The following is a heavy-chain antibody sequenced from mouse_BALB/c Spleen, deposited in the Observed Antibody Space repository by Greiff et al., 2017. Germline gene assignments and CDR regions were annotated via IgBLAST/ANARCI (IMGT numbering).Heavy chain of an antibody. V-gene: IGHV1-5*01. CDR2: IYPGNSDT. Sequence: EVQLQQSGTVLARPGASVKMSCKASGYTFTSYWMHWVKQRPGQGLEWIGAIYPGNSDTNYNQKFKGKAKLTAVTSTSTAYMELSSLTNEDSAVYCCRRGASARGGCGYWGQGTTLTVSS. J-gene: IGHJ2*01. D-gene: IGHD6-1*01. CDR1: GYTFTSYW. CDR3: RRGASARGGCGY.